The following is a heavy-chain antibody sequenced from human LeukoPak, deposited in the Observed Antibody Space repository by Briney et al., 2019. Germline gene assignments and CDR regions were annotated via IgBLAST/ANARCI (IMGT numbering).Heavy chain of an antibody. D-gene: IGHD4-17*01. V-gene: IGHV3-30-3*01. CDR3: ARDLSSPDGDPLGFYGMDV. Sequence: QAGGSLRLSCAASGFTFSSYAMHWVRQAPGKGLEWVAVISYDGSNKYYADSVKGRFTISRDNSKNTLYLQMNSLRAEDTALYYCARDLSSPDGDPLGFYGMDVWGQGTTVTVSS. J-gene: IGHJ6*02. CDR2: ISYDGSNK. CDR1: GFTFSSYA.